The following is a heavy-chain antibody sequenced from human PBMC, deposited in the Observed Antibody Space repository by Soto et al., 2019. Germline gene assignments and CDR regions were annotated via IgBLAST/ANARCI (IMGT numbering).Heavy chain of an antibody. Sequence: EVQLVESGGGLVQPGGSLRLSCAGSGFTFSDYYIDWVRQAPGKGLEWVGRSRDKGNSYSTDYAASVKGRFTISRDASKISLFLQMNSLQTEDTALYYCTRWITGTTSSDYGGQGTLVIVSS. D-gene: IGHD1-7*01. CDR1: GFTFSDYY. V-gene: IGHV3-72*01. CDR2: SRDKGNSYST. CDR3: TRWITGTTSSDY. J-gene: IGHJ4*02.